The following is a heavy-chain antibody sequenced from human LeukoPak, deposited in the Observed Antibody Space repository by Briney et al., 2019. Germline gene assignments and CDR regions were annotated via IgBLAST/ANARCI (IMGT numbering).Heavy chain of an antibody. J-gene: IGHJ6*03. V-gene: IGHV4-59*12. Sequence: PSETLSLTCTVSGGSISSYYWSWIRQPPGKGLEWIGYIYYSGSTNYNPSLKSRVTISVDTSKNQFSLKLSSVTAADTAVYYCARGVGYSSSWDYYYYYMDVWGKGTTVTVSS. CDR3: ARGVGYSSSWDYYYYYMDV. D-gene: IGHD6-13*01. CDR1: GGSISSYY. CDR2: IYYSGST.